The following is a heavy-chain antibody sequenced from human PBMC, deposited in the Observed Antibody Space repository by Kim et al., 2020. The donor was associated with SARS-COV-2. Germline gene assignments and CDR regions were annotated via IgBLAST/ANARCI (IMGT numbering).Heavy chain of an antibody. J-gene: IGHJ5*02. CDR3: ARHVSLTARGLWFDP. V-gene: IGHV4-39*01. Sequence: PSMKSRGTIDVETSKNQFSLKLSSVTAADTAVYYCARHVSLTARGLWFDPWGEGTLVTVSS.